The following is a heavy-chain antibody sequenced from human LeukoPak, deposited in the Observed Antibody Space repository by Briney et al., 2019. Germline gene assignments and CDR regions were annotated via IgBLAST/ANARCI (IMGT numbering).Heavy chain of an antibody. V-gene: IGHV3-74*01. D-gene: IGHD5-12*01. Sequence: GGSLRLSCAASGFTFSSYWMHWVRQAPGKGLVWVSCVKSDGSSTSYADSVKGRFTISRDNARNTLYLQMNSLRAEDTAVYYCARGGYSGYDWVDYWGQGTLVTVSS. CDR3: ARGGYSGYDWVDY. J-gene: IGHJ4*02. CDR1: GFTFSSYW. CDR2: VKSDGSST.